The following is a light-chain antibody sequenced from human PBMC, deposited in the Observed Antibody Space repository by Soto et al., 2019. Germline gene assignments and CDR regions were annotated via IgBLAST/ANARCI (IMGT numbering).Light chain of an antibody. CDR1: QNVGTN. CDR2: GAS. V-gene: IGKV3-15*01. Sequence: DTELTQSPATLSVSPGERATLSCRASQNVGTNLAWYQQRAGQAPRLLLYGASTRAFGVAARFSGGGSGTEFTLTIRSLQSEDFAVYHCQQYNNGPPWTFGQGTKVE. CDR3: QQYNNGPPWT. J-gene: IGKJ1*01.